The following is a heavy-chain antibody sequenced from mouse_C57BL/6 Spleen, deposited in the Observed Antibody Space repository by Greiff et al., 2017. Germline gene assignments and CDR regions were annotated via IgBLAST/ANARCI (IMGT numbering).Heavy chain of an antibody. CDR3: ARYDGYYAMDY. Sequence: VQLQQSGAELARPGASVKMSCKASGYTFTSYTMHWVKQRPGQGLEWIGYINPSSGYTKYNQKFKDKATLTADKSSSTDYMQLSSLTSEDSAVYYCARYDGYYAMDYWGQGTSVTVSS. J-gene: IGHJ4*01. CDR2: INPSSGYT. D-gene: IGHD2-3*01. CDR1: GYTFTSYT. V-gene: IGHV1-4*01.